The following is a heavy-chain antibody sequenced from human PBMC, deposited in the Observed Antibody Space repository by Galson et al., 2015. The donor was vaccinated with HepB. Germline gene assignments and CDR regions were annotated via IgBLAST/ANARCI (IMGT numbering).Heavy chain of an antibody. Sequence: SVKVSCKASGYTFTSYAMHWVRQAPGQRLEWMGWINAGNGNTKYSQKFQGRVTITRDTSASTAYMELSSLRSEDTAVYYCARVDSRGGSYQDYWGQGTLVTVSS. CDR3: ARVDSRGGSYQDY. CDR2: INAGNGNT. J-gene: IGHJ4*02. D-gene: IGHD1-26*01. V-gene: IGHV1-3*01. CDR1: GYTFTSYA.